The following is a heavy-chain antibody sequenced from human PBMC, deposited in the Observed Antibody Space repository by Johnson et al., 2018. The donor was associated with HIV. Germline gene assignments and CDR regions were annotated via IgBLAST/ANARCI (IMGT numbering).Heavy chain of an antibody. CDR3: ARPSYYDSSGYYYVGAFDI. V-gene: IGHV3-53*01. CDR1: GFTVSSNY. Sequence: VQLVESGGGLIQPGGSLRLSCAASGFTVSSNYMSWVRQAPGKGLEWVSRINSDGSSTSYADSVKGRFTISRDNSKNTLYLQMNSLRAEDATVCYCARPSYYDSSGYYYVGAFDIWGQGTMVTVSS. J-gene: IGHJ3*02. D-gene: IGHD3-22*01. CDR2: INSDGSST.